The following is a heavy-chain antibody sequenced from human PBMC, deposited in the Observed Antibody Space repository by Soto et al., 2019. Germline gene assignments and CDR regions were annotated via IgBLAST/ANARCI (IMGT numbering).Heavy chain of an antibody. CDR1: GGSISSYY. D-gene: IGHD6-25*01. CDR2: IYYSGST. Sequence: SETLSLTCTVSGGSISSYYWSWIRQPPGKGLEWIGYIYYSGSTNYHPSLKSRVTISVDTSKNQFSLKLSSVTAADTAVYYCARDQRHWFDPWGQGTLVTVSS. CDR3: ARDQRHWFDP. V-gene: IGHV4-59*01. J-gene: IGHJ5*02.